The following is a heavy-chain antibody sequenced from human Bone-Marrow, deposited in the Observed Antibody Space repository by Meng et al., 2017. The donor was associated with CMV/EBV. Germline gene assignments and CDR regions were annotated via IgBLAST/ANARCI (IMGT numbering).Heavy chain of an antibody. J-gene: IGHJ4*02. CDR3: ARGGDSGYDPLYN. CDR2: IYYSGST. D-gene: IGHD5-12*01. Sequence: GSLRLSCTVSGGSISSDYWSWIRLPPGKGLEWIGYIYYSGSTNYNPSLKSRVTISVDTSKTQFSLKLTFVTAADTAVYYCARGGDSGYDPLYNGGQGTLVTVSS. V-gene: IGHV4-59*01. CDR1: GGSISSDY.